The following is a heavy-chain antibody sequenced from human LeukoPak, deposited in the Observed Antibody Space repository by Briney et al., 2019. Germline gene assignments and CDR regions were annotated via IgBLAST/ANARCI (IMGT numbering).Heavy chain of an antibody. CDR2: IYSGGGT. J-gene: IGHJ5*02. CDR1: GFTFSSYS. CDR3: ARDYAWFDP. D-gene: IGHD3-16*01. V-gene: IGHV3-66*01. Sequence: PGGSLRLSCATSGFTFSSYSMNWVRQAPGKGLEWVSIIYSGGGTYYADSVKGRFTISRDNSKNTLYLQMNSLRAEDTAVYYCARDYAWFDPWGQGTLVTVSS.